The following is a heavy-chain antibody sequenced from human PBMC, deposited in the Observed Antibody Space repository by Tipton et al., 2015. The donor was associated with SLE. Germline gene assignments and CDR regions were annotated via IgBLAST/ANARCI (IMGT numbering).Heavy chain of an antibody. D-gene: IGHD2-8*02. CDR1: GGSFSHYF. V-gene: IGHV4-34*01. Sequence: TLSLTCVVYGGSFSHYFWSWIRQPPGEGLEWVGEINHSGTTNYNPSLKSRVTVSVDTSKNQFSLRLSSVTAADTAVYYCARPCAAGVCSGPYYFDFWGQGTLVTVSS. CDR2: INHSGTT. J-gene: IGHJ4*02. CDR3: ARPCAAGVCSGPYYFDF.